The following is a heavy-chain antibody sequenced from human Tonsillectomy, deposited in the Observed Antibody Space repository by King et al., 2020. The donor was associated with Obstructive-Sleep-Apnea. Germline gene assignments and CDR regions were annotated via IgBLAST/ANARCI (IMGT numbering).Heavy chain of an antibody. CDR2: ISWNSVSI. CDR1: GFTFDDYA. J-gene: IGHJ4*02. CDR3: GKDIAVAGMVAVDY. D-gene: IGHD6-19*01. Sequence: VQLVKSGGGLVQPGRSLRLSCAASGFTFDDYAMHWVRQVPGKGLEWVSGISWNSVSIGYADSVKDRFTISRDNAKNSLYLQMNSLRVEDTALYYCGKDIAVAGMVAVDYWGQGTLVTVSS. V-gene: IGHV3-9*01.